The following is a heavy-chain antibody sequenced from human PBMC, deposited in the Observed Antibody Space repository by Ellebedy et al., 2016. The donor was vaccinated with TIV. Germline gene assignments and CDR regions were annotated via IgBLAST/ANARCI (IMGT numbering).Heavy chain of an antibody. CDR1: GGSFSMYA. Sequence: SVKVSXXASGGSFSMYAISWVRQAPGQGLEWMGRITPLVGRVNYSQKFQARVTITADKSTNTAYMELTSLRSEDTAVYFCARDRSSGDMAVTGVFASWGQGTLVTVSS. CDR3: ARDRSSGDMAVTGVFAS. CDR2: ITPLVGRV. D-gene: IGHD6-19*01. V-gene: IGHV1-69*04. J-gene: IGHJ4*02.